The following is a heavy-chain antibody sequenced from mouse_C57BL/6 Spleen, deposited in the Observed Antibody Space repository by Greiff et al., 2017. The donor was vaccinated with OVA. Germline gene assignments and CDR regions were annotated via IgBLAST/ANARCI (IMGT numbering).Heavy chain of an antibody. CDR2: IDPETGGT. J-gene: IGHJ4*01. Sequence: VQLQQSGAELVRPGASVTLSCTASGYTFTDYEMHWVKQTPVHGLEWIGAIDPETGGTAYNQKFKGKAILTADKSSSTAYMELRSLTSEDSAVYYCTRVGTGYAMDYWGQGTSVTVSA. CDR1: GYTFTDYE. D-gene: IGHD2-14*01. CDR3: TRVGTGYAMDY. V-gene: IGHV1-15*01.